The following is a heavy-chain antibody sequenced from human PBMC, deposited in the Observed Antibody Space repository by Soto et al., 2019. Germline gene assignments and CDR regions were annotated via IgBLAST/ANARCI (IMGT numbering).Heavy chain of an antibody. J-gene: IGHJ6*02. V-gene: IGHV3-15*07. CDR2: IKSKTDVGTT. D-gene: IGHD3-3*01. CDR3: TKIRSTIFGVVLMDV. Sequence: GGSLRLSCAASGFTFSNAWMNWVLQAPGKGLEWVGRIKSKTDVGTTDYAAPVKGRFTISRDDSKNTLYLQMNSLKTEDTAVYYCTKIRSTIFGVVLMDVWGQGNTVTVSS. CDR1: GFTFSNAW.